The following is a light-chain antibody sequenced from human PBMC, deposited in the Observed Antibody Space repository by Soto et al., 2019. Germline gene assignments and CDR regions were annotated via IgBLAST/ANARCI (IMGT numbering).Light chain of an antibody. V-gene: IGLV1-40*01. Sequence: QSVLTQPPSVSGAPGQRVTISCTGSSSNIGAGYDVHWYQQLPGTAPKLVIYDNSNRPSGVPDRFSGSKSGTSASLAITGFHVEDEADYCCQSYDSSLRRVFGGGTELTVL. CDR2: DNS. CDR3: QSYDSSLRRV. CDR1: SSNIGAGYD. J-gene: IGLJ2*01.